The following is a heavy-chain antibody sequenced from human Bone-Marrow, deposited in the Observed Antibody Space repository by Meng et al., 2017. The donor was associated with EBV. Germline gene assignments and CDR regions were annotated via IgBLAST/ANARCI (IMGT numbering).Heavy chain of an antibody. Sequence: VEVVRCGAGVKKRGSSVKVSCKTSGGTFRSDAISWVRQAPGQGLEGMGGLIPMSDAPHYAQKFLGRVTITADESTSTHYMDLSGLRSEDTAVYYCASESGRGFTPDYWGQGTLVTVSS. CDR3: ASESGRGFTPDY. J-gene: IGHJ4*02. CDR2: LIPMSDAP. V-gene: IGHV1-69*01. CDR1: GGTFRSDA. D-gene: IGHD3-10*01.